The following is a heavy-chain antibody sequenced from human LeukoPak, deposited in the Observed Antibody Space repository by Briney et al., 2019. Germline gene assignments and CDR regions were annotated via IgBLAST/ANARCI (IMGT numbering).Heavy chain of an antibody. V-gene: IGHV3-48*03. CDR1: GFTFSSYE. Sequence: GGSLRLSCAASGFTFSSYEMNWVRQAPGKGLEWVSYISSSGSTIYYADSVKGRFTISRDNAKNSLYLQMNSLRAEDTAVYYCARVRGQWELLPYFDYWGQGTLVTVSS. CDR3: ARVRGQWELLPYFDY. CDR2: ISSSGSTI. D-gene: IGHD1-26*01. J-gene: IGHJ4*02.